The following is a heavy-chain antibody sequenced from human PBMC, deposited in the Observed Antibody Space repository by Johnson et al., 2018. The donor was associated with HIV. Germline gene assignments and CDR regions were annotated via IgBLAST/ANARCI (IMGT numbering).Heavy chain of an antibody. Sequence: VQLMESGGGVVRPGGSLRLSCAASGFTFDDYGMSWVRQAPGKGLEWVSGINWNGGSTYYADSVKGRFTISRDNSKNTLYLQMNSLRAEDTAVYYCARRRVAGDDAFDMWGQGTMVSVSS. J-gene: IGHJ3*02. CDR2: INWNGGST. D-gene: IGHD6-19*01. CDR1: GFTFDDYG. V-gene: IGHV3-20*04. CDR3: ARRRVAGDDAFDM.